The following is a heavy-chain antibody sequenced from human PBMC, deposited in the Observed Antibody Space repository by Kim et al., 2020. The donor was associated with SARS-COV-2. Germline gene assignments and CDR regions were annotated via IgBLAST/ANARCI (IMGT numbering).Heavy chain of an antibody. CDR3: ARGGYSNWFDA. CDR2: IGGGGAIT. Sequence: GGSLRLSCAASGFTFRSYGMSWVRQAPGKGLEWVSAIGGGGAITNYAESVKGRFTISRDNSKNTVYLQMNSLRVDDTAVYYCARGGYSNWFDAWGQGTL. J-gene: IGHJ5*02. CDR1: GFTFRSYG. V-gene: IGHV3-23*01. D-gene: IGHD2-2*02.